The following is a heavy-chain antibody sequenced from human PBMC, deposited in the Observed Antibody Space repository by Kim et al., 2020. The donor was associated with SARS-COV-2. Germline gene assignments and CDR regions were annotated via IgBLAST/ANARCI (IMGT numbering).Heavy chain of an antibody. CDR3: ARDRAVSEGLDGMDV. V-gene: IGHV3-33*01. Sequence: GGSRLSCAASGFTFSSYGMHWVRQAPGKGLEWVAVIWYDGSNKYYADSVKGRFTISRDNSKNTLYLQMNSLRAEDTAVYYCARDRAVSEGLDGMDVWGQGTTVTVSS. CDR1: GFTFSSYG. CDR2: IWYDGSNK. D-gene: IGHD3-10*01. J-gene: IGHJ6*02.